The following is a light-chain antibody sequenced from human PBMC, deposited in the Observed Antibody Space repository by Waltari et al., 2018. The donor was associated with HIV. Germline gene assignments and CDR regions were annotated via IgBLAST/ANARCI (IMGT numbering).Light chain of an antibody. V-gene: IGLV3-10*01. CDR1: ALPKRY. CDR2: EDS. J-gene: IGLJ3*02. CDR3: YSRDSSGNSWV. Sequence: SYELTQPPSVSVSPGQTARITCSGDALPKRYAYWYQQMSGQAPVLVIYEDSKRPSGIPERFSGSSSGTMATLTISGAQVEDEADYYCYSRDSSGNSWVFGGGTKLTVL.